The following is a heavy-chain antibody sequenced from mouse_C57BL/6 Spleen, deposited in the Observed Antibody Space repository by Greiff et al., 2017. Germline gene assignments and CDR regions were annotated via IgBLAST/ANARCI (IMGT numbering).Heavy chain of an antibody. J-gene: IGHJ3*01. CDR1: GYTFTSYW. Sequence: QVQLQQPGAGLVKPGASVKLSCTASGYTFTSYWITWVNQRPGQGLEWIGDIYPGSGSTNYNEKFKSKATLTVDPSSSTAYMQLSSLTSEDSAVYYCARGGAWFAYWGQGTLVTVSA. V-gene: IGHV1-55*01. CDR3: ARGGAWFAY. CDR2: IYPGSGST.